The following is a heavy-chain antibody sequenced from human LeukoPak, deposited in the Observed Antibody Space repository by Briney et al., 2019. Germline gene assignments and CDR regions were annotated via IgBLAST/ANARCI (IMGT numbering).Heavy chain of an antibody. CDR1: GFTFSNAW. D-gene: IGHD1-26*01. V-gene: IGHV3-15*01. J-gene: IGHJ4*02. Sequence: RSGGSLRLSCAASGFTFSNAWMSWVRQAPGKGLEWVGRIKSKTDGGTTDYAAPVKGRFTISRDDSKNTLYLQMNSLKTEDTAVYYCTTDLLPGSGSYYRPLDYWGQGTLVTVSS. CDR3: TTDLLPGSGSYYRPLDY. CDR2: IKSKTDGGTT.